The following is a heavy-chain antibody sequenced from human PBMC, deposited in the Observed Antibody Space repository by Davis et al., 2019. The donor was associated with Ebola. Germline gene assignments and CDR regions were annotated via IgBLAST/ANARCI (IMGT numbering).Heavy chain of an antibody. CDR2: VSGDGGST. CDR3: AKSAYSKYSSSADYYHGMDV. Sequence: GGSLRLSCAASGFTFSSYGMHWVRQAPGKGLEWASGVSGDGGSTDYAQSVRGRFAVSRDNSKNTLYLQMNSLRDEDTAMYYCAKSAYSKYSSSADYYHGMDVWGQGTAATVSS. J-gene: IGHJ6*02. V-gene: IGHV3-23*01. CDR1: GFTFSSYG. D-gene: IGHD6-6*01.